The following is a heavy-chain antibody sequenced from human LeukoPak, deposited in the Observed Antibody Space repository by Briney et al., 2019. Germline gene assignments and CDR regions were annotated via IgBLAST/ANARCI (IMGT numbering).Heavy chain of an antibody. V-gene: IGHV3-33*06. D-gene: IGHD3-22*01. Sequence: PGGSLRLSCAASGFTFNSYGMHWVRQAPGKGLEWVAVIWYDGSNKYYADSVKGRFTISRDNSKNTLYLQMNSLRAEDTAVYYCAKEAVDYYDSSGYYPFDYWGQGTLVTVSS. CDR1: GFTFNSYG. J-gene: IGHJ4*02. CDR3: AKEAVDYYDSSGYYPFDY. CDR2: IWYDGSNK.